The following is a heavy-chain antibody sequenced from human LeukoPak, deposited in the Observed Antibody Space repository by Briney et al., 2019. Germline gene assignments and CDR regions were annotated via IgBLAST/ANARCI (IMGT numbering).Heavy chain of an antibody. V-gene: IGHV1-2*02. J-gene: IGHJ4*02. D-gene: IGHD6-6*01. CDR3: ARDLGWSSSH. CDR2: INPTGGT. Sequence: GASVKVSCKASGYTFTGHYMNWVRLAPGQGLEWMGWINPTGGTTYAQKFQDRVTMTRDTSINTAYMELSELRSDDTAVYYCARDLGWSSSHWGQGTLVTVSS. CDR1: GYTFTGHY.